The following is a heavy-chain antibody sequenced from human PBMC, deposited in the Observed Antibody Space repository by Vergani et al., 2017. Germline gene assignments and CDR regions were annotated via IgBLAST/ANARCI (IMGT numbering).Heavy chain of an antibody. CDR3: ARDAGYTYGPYYGMDV. J-gene: IGHJ6*02. D-gene: IGHD5-18*01. V-gene: IGHV4-59*11. CDR2: IHYSENT. Sequence: QVQLQESGPGLVKSSETLSLTCSVSFDSIRNLYCNWIRQPPGKGLEWIGSIHYSENTNYNPSLKTRVTISVDTSKNQFSLTFTSVTAADTAVYYCARDAGYTYGPYYGMDVWGQGTTVTVSS. CDR1: FDSIRNLY.